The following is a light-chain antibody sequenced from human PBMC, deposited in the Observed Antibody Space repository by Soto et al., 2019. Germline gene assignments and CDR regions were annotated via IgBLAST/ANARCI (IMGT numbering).Light chain of an antibody. J-gene: IGKJ5*01. CDR2: DAS. CDR1: QSVSNY. V-gene: IGKV3-11*01. CDR3: QEYSDAHIA. Sequence: IVLTHSLATLSLSPRERATLSSRASQSVSNYLAWYQQRRGQAPRLLIYDASNRATGVPARFSGSGSGTDFTLTISSLQPEDVAVYYCQEYSDAHIACGQGTRPEI.